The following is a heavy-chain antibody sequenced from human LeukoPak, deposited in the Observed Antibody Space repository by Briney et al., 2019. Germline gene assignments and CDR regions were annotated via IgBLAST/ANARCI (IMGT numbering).Heavy chain of an antibody. Sequence: SDTLSLTCAAYGGPFSNYYWSWIRQPPGKGLEWIGDIYHTGSTTHSPSLKSRVIISVDTSKKQFSLSLTSVTAADTAVYYCARVGYPTQRRVLSAVTIPSAGAFDVWGQGTLVTVSS. D-gene: IGHD4-17*01. J-gene: IGHJ3*01. V-gene: IGHV4-34*01. CDR3: ARVGYPTQRRVLSAVTIPSAGAFDV. CDR2: IYHTGST. CDR1: GGPFSNYY.